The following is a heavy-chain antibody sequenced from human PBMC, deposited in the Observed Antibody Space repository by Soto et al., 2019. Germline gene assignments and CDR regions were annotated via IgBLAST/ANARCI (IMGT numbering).Heavy chain of an antibody. D-gene: IGHD1-26*01. V-gene: IGHV4-4*02. J-gene: IGHJ4*02. CDR3: VGGRDYDY. CDR2: IAHDGHT. Sequence: PSETLSLTCDVSSGSITTSVLWTWVRQFPGKGLEWIGEIAHDGHTNYNPSLSGRVTMSVDLSNSQFSLNVASVTAADTAVYFCVGGRDYDYWGQGTLVTVS. CDR1: SGSITTSVL.